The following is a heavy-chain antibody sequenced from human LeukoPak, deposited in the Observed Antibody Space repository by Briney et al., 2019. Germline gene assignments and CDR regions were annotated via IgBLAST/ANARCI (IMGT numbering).Heavy chain of an antibody. J-gene: IGHJ5*02. Sequence: SETLSLTCTVSGGSISSSSYYWGWIRQPPGKGLEWIGSIYYSGSTYYNPSLKSRVTISVDTSKNQFSLKLSSVTAADTAVYYCAREEIGILTGYYRPTNWFDPWGQGTLVTVSS. CDR2: IYYSGST. CDR1: GGSISSSSYY. D-gene: IGHD3-9*01. V-gene: IGHV4-39*07. CDR3: AREEIGILTGYYRPTNWFDP.